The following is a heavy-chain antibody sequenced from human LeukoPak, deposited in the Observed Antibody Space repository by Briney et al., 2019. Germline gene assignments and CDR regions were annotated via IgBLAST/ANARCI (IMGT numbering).Heavy chain of an antibody. J-gene: IGHJ4*02. D-gene: IGHD7-27*01. CDR1: GFTFSSYS. Sequence: PGGSLRLSCAASGFTFSSYSMNWVRQAPGKGLEWVSYISSSSSTTYYADSVKGRFTISRDNSKNTLYLQMNSLRAEDTAVYYCAKHYPGDEYYFDYWGQGTLVTVSS. CDR2: ISSSSSTT. V-gene: IGHV3-48*01. CDR3: AKHYPGDEYYFDY.